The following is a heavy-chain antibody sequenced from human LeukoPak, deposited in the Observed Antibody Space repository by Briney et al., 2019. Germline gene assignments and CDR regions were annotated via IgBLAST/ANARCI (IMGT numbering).Heavy chain of an antibody. J-gene: IGHJ4*02. Sequence: GGSLRLSCATSGFTFTDYSMNWVRQAPGKGLEWVSSISGSSTYTFYADSVKGRFTISRDNAKKSVYLQMNSLSAEDTAVYYCATTSVSGTYYADYWGQGALVTVSS. CDR2: ISGSSTYT. CDR3: ATTSVSGTYYADY. D-gene: IGHD1-26*01. CDR1: GFTFTDYS. V-gene: IGHV3-21*01.